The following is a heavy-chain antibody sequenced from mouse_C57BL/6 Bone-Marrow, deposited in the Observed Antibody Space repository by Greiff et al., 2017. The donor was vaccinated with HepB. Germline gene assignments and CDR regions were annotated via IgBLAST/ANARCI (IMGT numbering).Heavy chain of an antibody. J-gene: IGHJ2*01. V-gene: IGHV5-6*02. CDR2: INTGGTYT. D-gene: IGHD2-14*01. Sequence: EVMLVESGGDLVRPGGSLKLSCAASGFTFSTSGMSWVRQTPDKSLEWVATINTGGTYTYYADIVRGRFTISKDSAKNTLFLLMSSLRSEDSGIYYCSRDRFDYYFDYWGQGTTLTVSS. CDR1: GFTFSTSG. CDR3: SRDRFDYYFDY.